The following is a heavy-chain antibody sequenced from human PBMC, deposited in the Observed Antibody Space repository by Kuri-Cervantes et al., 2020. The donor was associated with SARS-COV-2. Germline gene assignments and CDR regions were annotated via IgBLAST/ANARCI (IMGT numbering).Heavy chain of an antibody. CDR2: LNPDTGNT. D-gene: IGHD1-1*01. V-gene: IGHV1-8*02. CDR3: ARDSGDWNPDGLDI. Sequence: ASVKVSCKASGYTFTSYYMHWVRQAPGQGLEWMGWLNPDTGNTGNAKKFQGRVTMTTDTSINTAYMEVSSLSFEDTAIYYCARDSGDWNPDGLDIWGQGTMVTVSS. CDR1: GYTFTSYY. J-gene: IGHJ3*02.